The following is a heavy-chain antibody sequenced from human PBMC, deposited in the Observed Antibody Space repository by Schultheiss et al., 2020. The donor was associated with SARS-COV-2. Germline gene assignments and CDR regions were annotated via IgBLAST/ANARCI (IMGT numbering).Heavy chain of an antibody. Sequence: GGSLRLSCAASGFTFSDYYMSWVRQAPGKGLEWVSAISGSGGSTYYADSVKGRFTISRDNSKNTLYLQMNSLRAEDTAVYYCAKESAGTMGQAFDYWGQGTLVTVSS. V-gene: IGHV3-23*01. CDR1: GFTFSDYY. D-gene: IGHD6-19*01. CDR2: ISGSGGST. CDR3: AKESAGTMGQAFDY. J-gene: IGHJ4*02.